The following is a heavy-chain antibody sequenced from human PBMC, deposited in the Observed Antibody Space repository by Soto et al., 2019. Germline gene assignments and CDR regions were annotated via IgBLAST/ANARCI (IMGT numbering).Heavy chain of an antibody. CDR2: ISAAGDP. Sequence: EVQLVESGGGLVQPGGSLRLSCEASGFTFRNYDMLWVRQGTGKGLEWVSGISAAGDPDYADSVEGRFTISSENAQNSFFLQMNSLRVGDTAVYYCARTDRDFYGLDVWGQGTTVIVSS. CDR3: ARTDRDFYGLDV. J-gene: IGHJ6*02. CDR1: GFTFRNYD. V-gene: IGHV3-13*05.